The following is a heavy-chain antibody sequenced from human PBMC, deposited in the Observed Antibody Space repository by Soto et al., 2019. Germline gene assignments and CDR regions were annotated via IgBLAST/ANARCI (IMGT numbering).Heavy chain of an antibody. J-gene: IGHJ5*02. CDR2: IYYSGST. V-gene: IGHV4-30-4*01. CDR3: ARVIGATYCGGDWWHGFDP. Sequence: SETLSLTCTVSGGSISSGDYYWSWIRQPPGKGLEWIGYIYYSGSTYYNPSLKSRVTISVDTSKNQFSLKLSSVTAADTAVYYSARVIGATYCGGDWWHGFDPWGQGTLVTVSS. D-gene: IGHD2-21*02. CDR1: GGSISSGDYY.